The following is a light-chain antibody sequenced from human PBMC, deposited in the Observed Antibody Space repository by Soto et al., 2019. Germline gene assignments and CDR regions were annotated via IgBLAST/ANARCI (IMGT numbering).Light chain of an antibody. CDR1: QSVTSNY. V-gene: IGKV3-20*01. J-gene: IGKJ1*01. Sequence: EIVLTQSPGTLSLSPGERATLSCRASQSVTSNYLAWYQQKPGQAPRLLLFGASIRDTGIPDRFSGSGSGTDFTLTIRRLETEDFAVYYCQQYGSSAGTFGQGTKVEIK. CDR2: GAS. CDR3: QQYGSSAGT.